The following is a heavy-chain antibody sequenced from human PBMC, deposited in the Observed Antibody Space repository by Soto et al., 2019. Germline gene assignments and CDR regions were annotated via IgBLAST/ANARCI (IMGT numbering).Heavy chain of an antibody. Sequence: SETLSLTXAVSGGSISSSNWWSWVRQPPGKGLEWIGEIYHSGSTNYNPPLKSRVTISVDKSKNQFSLKLSSVTAADTAVYYCARSAAAGKVYYGMDVWGQGTTVTVSS. J-gene: IGHJ6*02. V-gene: IGHV4-4*02. D-gene: IGHD6-13*01. CDR2: IYHSGST. CDR3: ARSAAAGKVYYGMDV. CDR1: GGSISSSNW.